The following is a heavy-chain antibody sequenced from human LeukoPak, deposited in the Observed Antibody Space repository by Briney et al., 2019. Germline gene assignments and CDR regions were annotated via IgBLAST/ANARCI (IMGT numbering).Heavy chain of an antibody. D-gene: IGHD6-13*01. CDR2: IYYSGST. CDR3: ARAPAAAAGWFDP. Sequence: SQTLSLTCTVSGGSISSGGYYWSSIRQHPGKGLEWIGYIYYSGSTYYNPSLKSRVTISVDTSKNQFSLKLSSVTAADTAVYYCARAPAAAAGWFDPWGQGTLVTVSS. V-gene: IGHV4-31*03. J-gene: IGHJ5*02. CDR1: GGSISSGGYY.